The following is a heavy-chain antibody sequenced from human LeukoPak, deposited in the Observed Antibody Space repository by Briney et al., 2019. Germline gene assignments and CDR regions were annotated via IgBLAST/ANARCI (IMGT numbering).Heavy chain of an antibody. J-gene: IGHJ6*02. CDR1: GATFSSYA. CDR2: IIPILGIA. D-gene: IGHD1-26*01. Sequence: ASVKVSCKASGATFSSYAISWVRQAPGQGLEWTGRIIPILGIANYAQKFQGRVTITADKSTSTAYMELSSLRSEDTAVYYCARVLWVGATDSHHPTYYYGMDVWGQGTTVTVSS. CDR3: ARVLWVGATDSHHPTYYYGMDV. V-gene: IGHV1-69*04.